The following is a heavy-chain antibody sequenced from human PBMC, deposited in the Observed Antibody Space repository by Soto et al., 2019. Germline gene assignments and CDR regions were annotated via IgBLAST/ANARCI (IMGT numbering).Heavy chain of an antibody. V-gene: IGHV1-24*01. Sequence: GASVKVSCKASGYTFTSYGISWVRQAPGKGLEWMGGFDPEDGETIYAQKFQGRVTMTEDTSTDTAYMELSSLRSEDTAVYYCATDRNWNSYGMDVWGQGTTVTVSS. CDR2: FDPEDGET. J-gene: IGHJ6*02. D-gene: IGHD1-20*01. CDR3: ATDRNWNSYGMDV. CDR1: GYTFTSYG.